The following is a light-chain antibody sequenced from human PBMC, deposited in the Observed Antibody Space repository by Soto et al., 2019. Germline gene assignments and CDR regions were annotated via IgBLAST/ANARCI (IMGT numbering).Light chain of an antibody. Sequence: QSVLTQPASVSGSPGQSITISCTGTSSDVGAYDFVSWYQHSPGKAPKLVTFDVTHRPPGISDRFSGSKSANTASLTISGLQAEDEADYYCCSYAGSSYVFGTGTKLTVL. CDR3: CSYAGSSYV. CDR2: DVT. J-gene: IGLJ1*01. V-gene: IGLV2-23*02. CDR1: SSDVGAYDF.